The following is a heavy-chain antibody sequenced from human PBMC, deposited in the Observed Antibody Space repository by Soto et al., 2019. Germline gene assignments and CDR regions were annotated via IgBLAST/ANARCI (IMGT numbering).Heavy chain of an antibody. J-gene: IGHJ3*01. CDR2: ISYSGAT. CDR1: GGSVSGDKNY. CDR3: ATSPRFAFDF. Sequence: QVQLQESGPGLVKPSETLSLTCSVSGGSVSGDKNYWSWIRQSPGKGLEWIGFISYSGATIYNPSLKSRLTISVDRSKNQFSLRLSSVTASDTALDYCATSPRFAFDFWGQGTTVIVSS. D-gene: IGHD3-16*01. V-gene: IGHV4-61*01.